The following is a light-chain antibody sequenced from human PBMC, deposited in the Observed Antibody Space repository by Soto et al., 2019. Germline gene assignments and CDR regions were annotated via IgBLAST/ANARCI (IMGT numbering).Light chain of an antibody. Sequence: EIVLTQSPGTLSLSPGERATLSCRASQSVSSSYFGWYQQRPGQAPRLLIYAASSRATDIPDRFSGSGSGTNFSLSISSLEPEDFAVYYGQQYDQPPWTFGQGTTVEVK. CDR3: QQYDQPPWT. J-gene: IGKJ1*01. V-gene: IGKV3-20*01. CDR1: QSVSSSY. CDR2: AAS.